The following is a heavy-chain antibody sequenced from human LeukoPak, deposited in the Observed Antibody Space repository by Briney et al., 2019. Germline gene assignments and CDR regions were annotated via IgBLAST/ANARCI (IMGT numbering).Heavy chain of an antibody. J-gene: IGHJ4*02. D-gene: IGHD6-6*01. CDR2: ISSSSTII. CDR3: ARPGRYSSSPNHFDY. V-gene: IGHV3-48*01. CDR1: GFTFTIYS. Sequence: GGSLRLPCAASGFTFTIYSMNWVRQAPGKGLEWVSYISSSSTIIYYADSVKGRFTISRDNAKNSLYLQMNSLRAEDTAVYYCARPGRYSSSPNHFDYWGQGTLVTVSS.